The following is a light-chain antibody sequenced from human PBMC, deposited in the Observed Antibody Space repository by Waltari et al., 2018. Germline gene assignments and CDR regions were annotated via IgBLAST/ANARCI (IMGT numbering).Light chain of an antibody. J-gene: IGLJ3*02. Sequence: YELTQPSSVSVSPGQTARIPCSADTLPKQYIYWYQQKPGQAPVLLFYTDRDRPSGLPELFSVASSGTTVTLIIRGVQAEDEADYYCQSADNGGGYPNWVFGGGTKLTVL. CDR2: TDR. CDR1: TLPKQY. V-gene: IGLV3-25*03. CDR3: QSADNGGGYPNWV.